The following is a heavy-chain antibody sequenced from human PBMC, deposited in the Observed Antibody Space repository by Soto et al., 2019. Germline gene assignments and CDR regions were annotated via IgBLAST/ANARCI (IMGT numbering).Heavy chain of an antibody. CDR3: ARDREYSYGSQPFDP. J-gene: IGHJ5*02. V-gene: IGHV1-18*04. Sequence: GASVKVSCKASGYTFTSYGISWVRQAPGQWLEWMGWSSAYNGKTNDAQKLQGSVTMTTATSTSTAYIELCKLSSDGTGVYYCARDREYSYGSQPFDPWGQGTLVTVSS. CDR1: GYTFTSYG. CDR2: SSAYNGKT. D-gene: IGHD5-18*01.